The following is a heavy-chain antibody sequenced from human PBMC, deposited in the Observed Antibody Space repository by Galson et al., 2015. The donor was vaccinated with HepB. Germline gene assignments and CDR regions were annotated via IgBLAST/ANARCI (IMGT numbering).Heavy chain of an antibody. CDR1: GGTFSSYA. CDR2: IIPIFGTA. Sequence: SVKVSCKASGGTFSSYAISWVRQAPGQGLEWMGGIIPIFGTANYAQKFQGRVTITADESTSTAYMELSSLRSEDTAVYYCARALSITIFGGNWFDPWGQGTLVTVSS. J-gene: IGHJ5*02. CDR3: ARALSITIFGGNWFDP. V-gene: IGHV1-69*13. D-gene: IGHD3-3*01.